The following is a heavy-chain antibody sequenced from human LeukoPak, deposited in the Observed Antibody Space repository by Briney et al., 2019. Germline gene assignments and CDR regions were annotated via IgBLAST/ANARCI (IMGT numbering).Heavy chain of an antibody. J-gene: IGHJ3*02. Sequence: SVKVSCKASGGTFSNDAISWVRQAPGQGLEWMGRIIPNLGMALYAQKFKGRVTITADKSTSTAYMELSSLRSEDTAVYYCARRSGDLGDAFDIWGQGTMVTVSS. CDR1: GGTFSNDA. V-gene: IGHV1-69*04. CDR3: ARRSGDLGDAFDI. CDR2: IIPNLGMA. D-gene: IGHD7-27*01.